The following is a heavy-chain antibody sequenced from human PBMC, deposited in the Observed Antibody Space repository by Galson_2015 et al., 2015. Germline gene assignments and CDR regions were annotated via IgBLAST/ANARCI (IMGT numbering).Heavy chain of an antibody. CDR2: ISGSGGST. D-gene: IGHD6-13*01. Sequence: SLRLSCAASGFTFSSYAMSWVRQAPGKGLEWVSAISGSGGSTYYADSVKGRFTISRDNSKNTLYLQMNSLRAEDTAVYYCASTAEGFGYSGEAFEIWGQGTMVTVSS. CDR3: ASTAEGFGYSGEAFEI. CDR1: GFTFSSYA. V-gene: IGHV3-23*01. J-gene: IGHJ3*02.